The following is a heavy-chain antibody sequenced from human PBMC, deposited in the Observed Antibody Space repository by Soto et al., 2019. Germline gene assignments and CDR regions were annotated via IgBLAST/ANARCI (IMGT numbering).Heavy chain of an antibody. CDR3: AKAGYYDSSGYYELDY. CDR2: VLYDGRNK. CDR1: GFTFSSYG. J-gene: IGHJ4*02. D-gene: IGHD3-22*01. Sequence: QVQLVESGGGVVQPGRSLRLSCAASGFTFSSYGMHWVRQAPGKGLEWVAVVLYDGRNKYYADSVKGRFTISRDNSKNTVYLQMNSLRGEDTAVYYCAKAGYYDSSGYYELDYWGQGTLVTVSS. V-gene: IGHV3-30*18.